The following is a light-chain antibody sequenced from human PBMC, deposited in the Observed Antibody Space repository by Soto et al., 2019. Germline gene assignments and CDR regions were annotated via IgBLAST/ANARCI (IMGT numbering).Light chain of an antibody. CDR1: SSDVGGYNY. J-gene: IGLJ1*01. CDR3: SSYTSSSTLEV. Sequence: QSVLTQPASLSRSPGQSITISCTGTSSDVGGYNYVSWYQQHPGKAPKLMIYDVSNRPSGVSNRFSGSKSGNTASLTISGLQAEDEADYYCSSYTSSSTLEVFGTGTKVTVL. V-gene: IGLV2-14*01. CDR2: DVS.